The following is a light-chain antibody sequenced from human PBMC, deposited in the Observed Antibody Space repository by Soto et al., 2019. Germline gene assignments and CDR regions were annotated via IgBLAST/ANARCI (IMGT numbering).Light chain of an antibody. CDR3: QQYKNYYT. V-gene: IGKV1-5*03. J-gene: IGKJ2*01. Sequence: DIQMTQSPSTLSVSVGDRVTITCRASQSISDWLAWYQQKPGKAPSLLIYKASNLGSGVPSRFSGSGSGTDFTLTISSLQPDDFATYYCQQYKNYYTFGQGTKLEI. CDR1: QSISDW. CDR2: KAS.